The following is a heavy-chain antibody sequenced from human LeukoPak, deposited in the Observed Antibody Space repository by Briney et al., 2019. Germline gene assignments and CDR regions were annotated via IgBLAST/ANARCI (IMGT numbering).Heavy chain of an antibody. CDR2: MNPNSGNT. J-gene: IGHJ4*02. CDR3: ARGRRYCSGSSCYLSLVFDY. D-gene: IGHD2-15*01. V-gene: IGHV1-8*03. Sequence: ASVKVSCKASGYTFNTYGITWVRQAPGQGLEWMGWMNPNSGNTGYAQKFQGRVTITRNTSISTAYMELSSLRSEDTAVYYCARGRRYCSGSSCYLSLVFDYWGQGTLVTVSS. CDR1: GYTFNTYG.